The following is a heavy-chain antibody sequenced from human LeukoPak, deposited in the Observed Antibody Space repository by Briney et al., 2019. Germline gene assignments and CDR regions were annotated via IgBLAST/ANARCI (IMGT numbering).Heavy chain of an antibody. J-gene: IGHJ4*02. Sequence: SETLSLTCNVSGGSISSYYWSWIRQPPGKGLEWIGTIYYSGSAYYNPSLKSRVTISVDTSKNQFSLKLSSVTAADTAVYYCARRPGYCSGGSCYLYFDYWGQGTLVTVSS. V-gene: IGHV4-39*01. D-gene: IGHD2-15*01. CDR1: GGSISSYY. CDR2: IYYSGSA. CDR3: ARRPGYCSGGSCYLYFDY.